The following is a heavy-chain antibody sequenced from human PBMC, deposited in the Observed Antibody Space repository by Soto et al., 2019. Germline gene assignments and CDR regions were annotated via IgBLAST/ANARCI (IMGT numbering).Heavy chain of an antibody. CDR2: INPSGGST. CDR3: ERARASGDDSSDAFDI. D-gene: IGHD3-22*01. Sequence: ASVKVSSKASGYPFTSYYIHWVRQAPGQGLEWMGIINPSGGSTSYAQKFQGRVTMTRDTSTSTVYMELSSLRSEDTAVYYCERARASGDDSSDAFDIWRKGKMVTVSS. V-gene: IGHV1-46*01. CDR1: GYPFTSYY. J-gene: IGHJ3*02.